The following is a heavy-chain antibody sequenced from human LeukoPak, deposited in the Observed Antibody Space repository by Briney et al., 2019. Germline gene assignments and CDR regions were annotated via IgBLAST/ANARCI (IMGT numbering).Heavy chain of an antibody. CDR1: GFTFSDYY. V-gene: IGHV3-11*01. CDR2: ISSSGSTI. CDR3: ARVSEAFRKYSGYDPVDY. D-gene: IGHD5-12*01. Sequence: PGGSLRLSRAASGFTFSDYYMSWIRQAPGKGLEWVSYISSSGSTIYYADSVKGRFTISRDNAKNSLYLQMNSLRAEDTAVYYCARVSEAFRKYSGYDPVDYWGQGTLVTVSS. J-gene: IGHJ4*02.